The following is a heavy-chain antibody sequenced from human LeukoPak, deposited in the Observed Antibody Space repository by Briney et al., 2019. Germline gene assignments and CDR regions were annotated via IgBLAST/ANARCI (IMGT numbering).Heavy chain of an antibody. Sequence: ASVKVSCKASGYTFTGYYMHWVRQAPGQGLEWMEWINPNSGGTNYAQKFQGRVTMTRDTSISTAYMELSRLRSDDTAVYYCARGWEYQLLLRGRGWFDPWGQGTLVTVSS. D-gene: IGHD2-2*01. V-gene: IGHV1-2*02. J-gene: IGHJ5*02. CDR2: INPNSGGT. CDR1: GYTFTGYY. CDR3: ARGWEYQLLLRGRGWFDP.